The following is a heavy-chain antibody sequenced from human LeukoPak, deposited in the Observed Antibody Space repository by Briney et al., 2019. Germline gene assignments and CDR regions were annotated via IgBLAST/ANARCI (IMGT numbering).Heavy chain of an antibody. Sequence: GGSLRLSCAASGFTFSSYAMNWVRQDPGKGLEWVSSISSSSSYIYYADSVKGRFTVSRDNAKNSLYLQMNSLRAEDTAVYYCAREPPFRCSSTSCYPSGDYAFDIWGQGTMVTVSS. CDR1: GFTFSSYA. J-gene: IGHJ3*02. D-gene: IGHD2-2*01. V-gene: IGHV3-21*01. CDR2: ISSSSSYI. CDR3: AREPPFRCSSTSCYPSGDYAFDI.